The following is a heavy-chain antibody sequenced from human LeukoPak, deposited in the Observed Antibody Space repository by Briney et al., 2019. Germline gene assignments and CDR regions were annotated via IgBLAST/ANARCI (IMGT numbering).Heavy chain of an antibody. CDR2: VDHTGST. D-gene: IGHD4-11*01. Sequence: SETLSLTCTVSGYSISSGYYWGWIRQPPGKGLEWIGFVDHTGSTKFNPSLNGRVSISRDTSNNFFSLRLRSVTAADTAVYFCARGRVSSSTWYSTYYYFFYMDFWGKGTTVTVS. CDR1: GYSISSGYY. J-gene: IGHJ6*03. V-gene: IGHV4-38-2*02. CDR3: ARGRVSSSTWYSTYYYFFYMDF.